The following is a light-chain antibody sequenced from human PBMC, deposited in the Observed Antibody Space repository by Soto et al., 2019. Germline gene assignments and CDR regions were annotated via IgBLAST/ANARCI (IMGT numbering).Light chain of an antibody. Sequence: EIVLTQSPATLSLSPGERATLSCRASQSVSSYLAWYQQKPGQAPRLLIYDASNRATGIPARFSGSGSGTDFTLTISSLEPEDFAVYYCQQYNNRPPRTFGRGTTVEIK. CDR1: QSVSSY. CDR3: QQYNNRPPRT. J-gene: IGKJ1*01. V-gene: IGKV3-11*01. CDR2: DAS.